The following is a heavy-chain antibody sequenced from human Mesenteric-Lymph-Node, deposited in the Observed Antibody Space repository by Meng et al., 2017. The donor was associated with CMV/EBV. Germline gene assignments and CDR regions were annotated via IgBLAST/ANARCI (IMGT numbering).Heavy chain of an antibody. Sequence: QVQLVQSRAEVGKPGASVMVSCKASGYTFTDFYIHWVRQAPGQGLEWMGRIKPNSGVSNSAQNFQGRVTMTRDTSISTAYMELGRLTSDDTAVYYCARDNVNPEGFDPWGQGTLVTVSS. V-gene: IGHV1-2*06. CDR3: ARDNVNPEGFDP. D-gene: IGHD2/OR15-2a*01. CDR1: GYTFTDFY. CDR2: IKPNSGVS. J-gene: IGHJ5*02.